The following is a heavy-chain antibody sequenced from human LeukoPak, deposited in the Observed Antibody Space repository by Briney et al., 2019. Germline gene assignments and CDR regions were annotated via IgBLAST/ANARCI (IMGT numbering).Heavy chain of an antibody. J-gene: IGHJ4*02. D-gene: IGHD3-3*01. CDR1: GFTFGNYA. CDR3: ARVEKRYYDFWSGYPPAHY. V-gene: IGHV3-21*01. Sequence: GGSLRLSCAASGFTFGNYAMNWVRQTPGKGLEWVSSISSSSSYIYYADSVKGRFTISRDNAKNSLYLQMNSLRAEDTAVYYCARVEKRYYDFWSGYPPAHYWGQGTLVTVSS. CDR2: ISSSSSYI.